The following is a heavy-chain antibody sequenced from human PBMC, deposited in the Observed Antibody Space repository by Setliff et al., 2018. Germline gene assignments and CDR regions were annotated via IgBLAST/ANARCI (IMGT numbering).Heavy chain of an antibody. J-gene: IGHJ6*02. CDR2: ISSSSSYI. V-gene: IGHV3-21*01. CDR1: GFTFSSYS. CDR3: AKDFYGMDV. Sequence: ETLSLSCAASGFTFSSYSMNWVRQAPGKGLEWVSSISSSSSYIYYADSVKGRFTISRDNSKNTLYLQMNSLRAEDTAVYYCAKDFYGMDVWGQGTTVTVSS.